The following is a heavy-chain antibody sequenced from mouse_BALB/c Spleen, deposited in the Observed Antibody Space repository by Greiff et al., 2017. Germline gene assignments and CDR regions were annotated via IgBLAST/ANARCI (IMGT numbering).Heavy chain of an antibody. CDR1: GFSLTSYG. Sequence: QVQLQQSGPGLVAPSQSLSITCTVSGFSLTSYGVHWVRQPPGKGLEWLGVIWAGGSTNYNSALMSRLSISKDNSKSQVFLKMNSLQTDDTAMYYCASYGNYGGMDCWGQGTSVTVSS. J-gene: IGHJ4*01. CDR2: IWAGGST. CDR3: ASYGNYGGMDC. V-gene: IGHV2-9*02. D-gene: IGHD2-1*01.